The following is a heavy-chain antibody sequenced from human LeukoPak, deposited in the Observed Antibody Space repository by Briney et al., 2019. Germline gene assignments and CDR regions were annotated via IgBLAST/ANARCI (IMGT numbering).Heavy chain of an antibody. Sequence: GGSLRLSCAASGSTFSSYAMSWVRQAPGKGLEWVSAISGSGGSTYYADSVKGRFTISRDNSKNTLYLQMNSLRAEDAAVYYCAKTREGIAVAEGILDYWGQGTLVTVSS. V-gene: IGHV3-23*01. CDR2: ISGSGGST. CDR1: GSTFSSYA. D-gene: IGHD6-19*01. J-gene: IGHJ4*02. CDR3: AKTREGIAVAEGILDY.